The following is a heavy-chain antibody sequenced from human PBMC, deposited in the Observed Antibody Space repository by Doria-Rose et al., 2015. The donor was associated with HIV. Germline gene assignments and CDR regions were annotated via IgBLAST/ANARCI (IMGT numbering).Heavy chain of an antibody. D-gene: IGHD6-13*01. CDR3: ARIKSSRWYHKYYFDF. J-gene: IGHJ4*02. CDR2: ILSDDER. Sequence: QGSGPVLVKPTETLTLTCTVSGVSLSSPGMGVSWIRQPPGKALEWLANILSDDERSYKSSLKSRLTISRCTSKSQVVLTMTDMDPVDTATYYCARIKSSRWYHKYYFDFWGQGTLVIVSA. CDR1: GVSLSSPGMG. V-gene: IGHV2-26*01.